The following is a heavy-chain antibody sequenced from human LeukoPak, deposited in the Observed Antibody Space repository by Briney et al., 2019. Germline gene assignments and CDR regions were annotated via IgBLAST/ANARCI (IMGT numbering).Heavy chain of an antibody. CDR1: GGXIRSYY. CDR2: MHHSGST. D-gene: IGHD6-19*01. Sequence: PSETLSLTCTVSGGXIRSYYCSWIRQPPGKGLEWIGYMHHSGSTKHNPYLKSRVTISVDTSKSQFSLKLSSVTAADTAVYYCARHAAVEGSSGWSPLWWFDPWGQGTLVTVSS. V-gene: IGHV4-59*08. J-gene: IGHJ5*02. CDR3: ARHAAVEGSSGWSPLWWFDP.